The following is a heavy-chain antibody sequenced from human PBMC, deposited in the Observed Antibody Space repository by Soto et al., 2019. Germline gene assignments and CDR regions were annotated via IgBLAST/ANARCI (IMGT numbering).Heavy chain of an antibody. V-gene: IGHV1-69*12. CDR1: GGSFSSNA. J-gene: IGHJ6*02. Sequence: QVQLVQSGAEVKKPSSSVKVSCKASGGSFSSNAISWVRQAPGQGLEWMGVIIPILGTTTYAQKFRGRVTITADESTTTAYMALSSLRSDDTAVYFCARDRVMRGNSYYYGMDVWGQGTTVTVSS. CDR2: IIPILGTT. D-gene: IGHD2-8*01. CDR3: ARDRVMRGNSYYYGMDV.